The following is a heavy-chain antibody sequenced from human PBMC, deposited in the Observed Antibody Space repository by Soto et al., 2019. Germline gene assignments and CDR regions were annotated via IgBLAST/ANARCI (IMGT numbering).Heavy chain of an antibody. D-gene: IGHD3-16*01. CDR3: ARDVWFGGSYYYYGMDV. Sequence: GGSLRLSCAASGFTFSSYEMNWVRLAPGKGLEWVSYISSSGSTIYYADSVKGRFTISRDNAKNSLYLQMNSLRAEDTAVYYCARDVWFGGSYYYYGMDVWGQGTTVTVSS. J-gene: IGHJ6*02. CDR1: GFTFSSYE. V-gene: IGHV3-48*03. CDR2: ISSSGSTI.